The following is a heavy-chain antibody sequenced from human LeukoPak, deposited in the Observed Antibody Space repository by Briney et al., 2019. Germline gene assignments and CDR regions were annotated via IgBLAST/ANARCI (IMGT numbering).Heavy chain of an antibody. D-gene: IGHD4-11*01. Sequence: SQTLSLTCTVSSGSISSGSYYWSWIRQPAGKGLEWIGRIYTSGSTNYNPSLKSRVTISVDTSKNQFSLKLSSVTAADTAVYYCASGTVTHDFDYWGQGTLVTVSS. CDR1: SGSISSGSYY. CDR2: IYTSGST. CDR3: ASGTVTHDFDY. V-gene: IGHV4-61*02. J-gene: IGHJ4*02.